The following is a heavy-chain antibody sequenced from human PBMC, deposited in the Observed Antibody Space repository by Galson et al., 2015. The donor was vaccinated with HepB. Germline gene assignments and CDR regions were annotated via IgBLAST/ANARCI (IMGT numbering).Heavy chain of an antibody. CDR2: IYASGSS. CDR3: ARDNWNYHDAFDI. J-gene: IGHJ3*02. D-gene: IGHD1-7*01. Sequence: SETLSLTCTVSGGSISTFYWSWIRQPAGKGLEWIGRIYASGSSKYNPSLKSRVTMSLDTSKSQFSLKLRSVTAADTAIYYCARDNWNYHDAFDIWGRGTMVSVSS. CDR1: GGSISTFY. V-gene: IGHV4-4*07.